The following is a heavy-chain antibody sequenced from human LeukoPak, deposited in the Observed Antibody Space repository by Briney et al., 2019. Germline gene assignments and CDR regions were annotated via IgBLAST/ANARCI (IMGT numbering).Heavy chain of an antibody. CDR3: AKDLEATIFREQQLDPYYFDY. D-gene: IGHD6-13*01. CDR1: GFTFSSYA. Sequence: GGSLRLSCAASGFTFSSYAMSWVRQAPGKGLEWVSAISGSGGSTYYADSVKGRFTISRDNSKNTLYLQMNSLRAEDTAVYYCAKDLEATIFREQQLDPYYFDYWGQGTLVTVSS. J-gene: IGHJ4*02. CDR2: ISGSGGST. V-gene: IGHV3-23*01.